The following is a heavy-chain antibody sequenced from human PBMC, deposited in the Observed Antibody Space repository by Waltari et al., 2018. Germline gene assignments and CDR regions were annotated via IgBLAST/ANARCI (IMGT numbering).Heavy chain of an antibody. V-gene: IGHV1-69*01. J-gene: IGHJ6*02. CDR1: GGTFSSYA. D-gene: IGHD1-7*01. CDR2: IMPIFGTA. CDR3: ARPSITGTTNYYYGMDV. Sequence: QVQLVQSGAEVKKPGSSVKVSCKASGGTFSSYAISWVRQAPGQGLEWMGGIMPIFGTANYAQKFQGRVTITADESTSTADMELSSLRSEDTAVYYCARPSITGTTNYYYGMDVWGQGTTVTVSS.